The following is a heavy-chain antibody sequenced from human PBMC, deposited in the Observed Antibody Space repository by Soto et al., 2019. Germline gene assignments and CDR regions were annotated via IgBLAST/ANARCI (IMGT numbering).Heavy chain of an antibody. CDR3: ARGLYSGSYDSYYYFDN. J-gene: IGHJ4*02. V-gene: IGHV1-69*12. CDR1: GGIFSTYA. D-gene: IGHD1-26*01. Sequence: QVQLVQSGAEVKKPGSSVKVSCKASGGIFSTYAISWVRQAPGQGLEWMGGIITLFERADYAQKFQGGVTITADESTSTAYMELSSLRSEDTAMYFCARGLYSGSYDSYYYFDNWGQGTLVTVSS. CDR2: IITLFERA.